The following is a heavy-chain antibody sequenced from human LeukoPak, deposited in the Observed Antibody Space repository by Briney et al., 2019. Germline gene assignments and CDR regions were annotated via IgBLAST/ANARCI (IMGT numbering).Heavy chain of an antibody. V-gene: IGHV4-34*01. J-gene: IGHJ2*01. CDR2: INHSGST. Sequence: PSETLSLTCAVYGGSFSGYYWSWIRQPPGKGLEWIGEINHSGSTNYNPSLKSRVTISVDTSKNQFSLKLSSVTAADTAVYYCARGPPPLSYSSGWYPKDSWYFDLWGRGTPVTVSS. D-gene: IGHD6-19*01. CDR1: GGSFSGYY. CDR3: ARGPPPLSYSSGWYPKDSWYFDL.